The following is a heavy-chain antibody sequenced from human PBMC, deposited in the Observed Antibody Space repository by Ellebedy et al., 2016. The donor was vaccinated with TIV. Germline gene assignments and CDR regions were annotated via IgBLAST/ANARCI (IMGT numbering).Heavy chain of an antibody. CDR2: IIPIFGTA. CDR1: GGTFSSYA. Sequence: SVKVSXXASGGTFSSYAISWVRQAPGQGLEWMGGIIPIFGTANYAQKFQGRVTITADESTSTAYMELNSLRAEDTAVYYCAKFLGGGIRSWYTVDYWGQGTLVTVSS. J-gene: IGHJ4*02. D-gene: IGHD6-13*01. V-gene: IGHV1-69*13. CDR3: AKFLGGGIRSWYTVDY.